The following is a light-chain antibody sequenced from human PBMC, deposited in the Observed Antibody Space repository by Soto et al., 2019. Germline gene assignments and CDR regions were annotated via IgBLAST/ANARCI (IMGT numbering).Light chain of an antibody. CDR2: GNT. Sequence: QSVLTQPPSASGTPGQRVTISSSGSSSNIGSNSVNWYQKFPATAPKLLIYGNTQRPSGVPDRFSGSKSGTSASLAISGLHSEDEADYYCAAWDDSLNGVLFGGGTKVTVL. CDR1: SSNIGSNS. CDR3: AAWDDSLNGVL. V-gene: IGLV1-44*01. J-gene: IGLJ3*02.